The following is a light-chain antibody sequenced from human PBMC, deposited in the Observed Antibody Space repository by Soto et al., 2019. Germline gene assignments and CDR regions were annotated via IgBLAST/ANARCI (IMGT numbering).Light chain of an antibody. J-gene: IGKJ5*01. V-gene: IGKV3-20*01. CDR2: GAS. CDR3: QQYKSWAPIT. Sequence: EIVLTQSPGTLSLSPGERATLSCRASQSVSSNYLAWYQQRLGQAPRLLIFGASTRATGIPDRFSGTGSGTEFTLTISSLKAEEYAVYYCQQYKSWAPITFGQGTRLEIK. CDR1: QSVSSNY.